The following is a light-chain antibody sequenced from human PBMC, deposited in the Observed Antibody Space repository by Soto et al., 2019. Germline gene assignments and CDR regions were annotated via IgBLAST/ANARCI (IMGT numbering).Light chain of an antibody. V-gene: IGKV1-5*01. CDR1: QSINRW. Sequence: DIQMTQSPSTLSASVADRVTITCRASQSINRWLAWYHQKPGKAPKLLIYDASTLESGVPSRFSGSGSGTEFTLTITSLQPDDFATYYCQHYSSYLYTFGQGTKLEIK. CDR3: QHYSSYLYT. J-gene: IGKJ2*01. CDR2: DAS.